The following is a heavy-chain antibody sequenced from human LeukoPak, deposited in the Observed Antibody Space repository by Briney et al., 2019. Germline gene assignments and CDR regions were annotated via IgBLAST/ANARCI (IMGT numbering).Heavy chain of an antibody. CDR1: GGTFSRHS. CDR2: IIPPSGPT. D-gene: IGHD3-10*01. V-gene: IGHV1-69*13. CDR3: ARALSYYGSGSYYNTGGYYYYYYMDV. Sequence: SVKVSCKTSGGTFSRHSLTWVRQAPGQGLEWVGGIIPPSGPTNYAQKFQGRVTISADESTSTAYMELRSLRSDDTAVYYCARALSYYGSGSYYNTGGYYYYYYMDVWGKGTTVTISS. J-gene: IGHJ6*03.